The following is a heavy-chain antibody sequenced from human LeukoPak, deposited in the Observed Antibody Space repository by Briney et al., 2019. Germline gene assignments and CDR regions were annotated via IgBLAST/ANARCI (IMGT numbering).Heavy chain of an antibody. CDR1: GFTFSSYA. CDR3: AKTYGDSFFDY. V-gene: IGHV3-30-3*02. CDR2: ISFDGSNK. J-gene: IGHJ4*02. Sequence: GGSLRLSCAASGFTFSSYAIHWVRQAPGKGLEWVAVISFDGSNKYYADSVKGRFTISRDNSKNTLYLQMNSLRAEDTAVYYCAKTYGDSFFDYWGQGTLVTVSS. D-gene: IGHD4-17*01.